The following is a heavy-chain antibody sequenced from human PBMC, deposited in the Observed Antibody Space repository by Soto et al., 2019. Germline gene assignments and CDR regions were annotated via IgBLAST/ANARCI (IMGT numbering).Heavy chain of an antibody. CDR3: VRVGVGLANPFDS. D-gene: IGHD1-26*01. V-gene: IGHV4-59*12. CDR2: IHYSGRT. J-gene: IGHJ4*02. Sequence: SETLSLTCSVSKGSISGFYWTWIRQPPGKILEWIGYIHYSGRTDYNPSLTSRATMSVDTSKNQFSLNLKSITAADTAVYYCVRVGVGLANPFDSWGRATFVTL. CDR1: KGSISGFY.